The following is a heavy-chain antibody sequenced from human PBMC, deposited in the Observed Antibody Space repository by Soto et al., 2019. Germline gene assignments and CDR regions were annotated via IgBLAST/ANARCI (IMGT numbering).Heavy chain of an antibody. CDR2: ISAYNGNT. J-gene: IGHJ4*02. V-gene: IGHV1-18*01. Sequence: QVQLVQSGAEVKKPGASVKVSCKASGYTFTSYGISWVRQAPGQGLEWMGWISAYNGNTNYAQKLQGRVTMTTDTSTRTAYMELRSLRSDDTAVYYCARTGRLRYFDWLLSPGYYFDYWGQGTLVTVSS. CDR1: GYTFTSYG. D-gene: IGHD3-9*01. CDR3: ARTGRLRYFDWLLSPGYYFDY.